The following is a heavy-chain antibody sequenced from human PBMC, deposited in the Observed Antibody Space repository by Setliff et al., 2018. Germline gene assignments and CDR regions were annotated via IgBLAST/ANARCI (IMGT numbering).Heavy chain of an antibody. V-gene: IGHV1-69*04. CDR3: ATELRSPFWHFDL. D-gene: IGHD3-3*01. J-gene: IGHJ4*02. CDR1: GATLSGVV. CDR2: FIPVLGKP. Sequence: GASVKVSCKASGATLSGVVFSWVRQAPGHGLEWMGRFIPVLGKPNYAPRFQGRLTITVDTSTGTSYMDLRSLRSDDTAIYYCATELRSPFWHFDLWGQGTLVTVSS.